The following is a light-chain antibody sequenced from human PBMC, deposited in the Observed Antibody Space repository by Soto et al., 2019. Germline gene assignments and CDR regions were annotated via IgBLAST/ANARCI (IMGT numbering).Light chain of an antibody. CDR2: AAS. CDR1: QRVSNH. CDR3: QQYGSSPRT. V-gene: IGKV3-15*01. J-gene: IGKJ1*01. Sequence: ETVMTQSPVTLSVSPGDTATPSCRASQRVSNHFAWYQQKPGQAPRLLIYAASTRAAGVPVRFSGSGSETEFTLTISRLEPEDFAVYYCQQYGSSPRTFGQGTKVDIK.